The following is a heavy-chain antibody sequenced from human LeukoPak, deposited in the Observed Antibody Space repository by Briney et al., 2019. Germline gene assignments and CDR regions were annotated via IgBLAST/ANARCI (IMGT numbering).Heavy chain of an antibody. CDR1: GFTFDDYA. CDR3: AKGYYDSSGYYYGSGSFFDY. D-gene: IGHD3-22*01. J-gene: IGHJ4*02. CDR2: ISWNSGSI. V-gene: IGHV3-9*01. Sequence: GRSLRLSCAASGFTFDDYAMHWVRQAPGKGLEWVSGISWNSGSIGYADSVKGRFTISRDNAKNSLYLQMNSLRAEDTALYYCAKGYYDSSGYYYGSGSFFDYWGRGTLVTVSS.